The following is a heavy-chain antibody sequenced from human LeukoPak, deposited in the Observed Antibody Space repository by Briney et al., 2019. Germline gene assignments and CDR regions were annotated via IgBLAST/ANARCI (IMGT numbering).Heavy chain of an antibody. D-gene: IGHD3-9*01. V-gene: IGHV4-59*01. J-gene: IGHJ3*02. CDR1: GGSISAYY. CDR3: TRRYDILTGYLDAFDI. Sequence: SETLSLTCGLSGGSISAYYWSWIRQPPRKRLEWIGYISYSGSTNYNPSLKSRVTISVDTSKNQFSLKLSSVTAADTAVYYCTRRYDILTGYLDAFDIWGQGTMVTVSS. CDR2: ISYSGST.